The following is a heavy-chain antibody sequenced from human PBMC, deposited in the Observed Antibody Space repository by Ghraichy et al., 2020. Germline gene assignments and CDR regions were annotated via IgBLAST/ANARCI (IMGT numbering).Heavy chain of an antibody. Sequence: GGSLRLSCVGSGFTFSSYSMNWVRQSPGKGLEWVSYITSSSRTKSYADSVKGRFTISRDNAQNSLYLQMSSLRDEEAAVYYCARGATVVRFYYYDGRDVWGQGTTVSVSS. D-gene: IGHD4-23*01. CDR1: GFTFSSYS. V-gene: IGHV3-48*02. J-gene: IGHJ6*02. CDR2: ITSSSRTK. CDR3: ARGATVVRFYYYDGRDV.